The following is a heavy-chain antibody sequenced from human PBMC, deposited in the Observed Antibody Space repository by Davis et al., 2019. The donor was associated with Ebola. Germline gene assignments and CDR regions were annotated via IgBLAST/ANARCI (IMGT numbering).Heavy chain of an antibody. Sequence: SETLSLTCTVSGGSISSSSYYWGWIRQPPGKGLEWIGSIYYSGSTYYNPSLKSRVTISVDTSKNQFSLKLSSVTAADTAVYYCARGGIQLWLMDYYYYGMDVWGQGTTVTVSS. D-gene: IGHD5-18*01. CDR2: IYYSGST. CDR3: ARGGIQLWLMDYYYYGMDV. J-gene: IGHJ6*02. V-gene: IGHV4-39*07. CDR1: GGSISSSSYY.